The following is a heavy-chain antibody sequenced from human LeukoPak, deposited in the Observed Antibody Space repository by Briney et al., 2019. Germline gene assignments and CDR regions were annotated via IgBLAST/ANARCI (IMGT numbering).Heavy chain of an antibody. Sequence: GASVKVSCKASGGTFSSYAISWVQQAPGQGLEWMGGIIPIFGTANYAQKFQGRVTITADKSTSTAYMELSSLRSEDTAVYYCARAGTGVQLLINDAFDIWGQGTMVTVSS. D-gene: IGHD5-24*01. CDR2: IIPIFGTA. CDR3: ARAGTGVQLLINDAFDI. V-gene: IGHV1-69*06. J-gene: IGHJ3*02. CDR1: GGTFSSYA.